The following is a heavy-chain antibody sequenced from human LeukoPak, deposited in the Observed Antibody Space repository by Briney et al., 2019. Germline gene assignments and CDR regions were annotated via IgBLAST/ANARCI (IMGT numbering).Heavy chain of an antibody. CDR3: AKDRVLRYFVWLDWAHEIDY. Sequence: GGSLRLSCAASGFTFSSYGMHWDRQAPGKGLEWGAVLSYDGSNKYYADSVKGRFTISRDNSKNTLYLQMNSLRAEDTAVYYCAKDRVLRYFVWLDWAHEIDYWGQGTLVTVSS. J-gene: IGHJ4*02. CDR2: LSYDGSNK. V-gene: IGHV3-30*18. CDR1: GFTFSSYG. D-gene: IGHD3-9*01.